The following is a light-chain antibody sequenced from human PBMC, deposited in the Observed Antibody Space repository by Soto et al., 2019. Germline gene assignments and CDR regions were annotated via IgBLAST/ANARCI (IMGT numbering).Light chain of an antibody. CDR2: AAS. CDR3: QELNTYPRVT. J-gene: IGKJ3*01. Sequence: DIQLTQSPSFLSASVGDRVTITCRASQGIRSDLAWYQQKPGKAPKLLIYAASTLQSGVPSRFTGSGSGTEFTLTISSLQPEDFATYYCQELNTYPRVTFGPGTKVDTK. CDR1: QGIRSD. V-gene: IGKV1-9*01.